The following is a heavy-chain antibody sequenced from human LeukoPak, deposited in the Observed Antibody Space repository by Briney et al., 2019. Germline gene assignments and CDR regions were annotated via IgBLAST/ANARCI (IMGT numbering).Heavy chain of an antibody. CDR3: ARRSMTTALSHFDY. CDR2: INVYNGNT. D-gene: IGHD4-17*01. CDR1: GYTFSSYG. J-gene: IGHJ4*02. Sequence: ASVKVSCKASGYTFSSYGISWVRQAPGQGLEWMGWINVYNGNTNYAQKVQDSVTMTTDTSTSTAFMELRSLRSDDTAVYYCARRSMTTALSHFDYWGQGTLVTVSS. V-gene: IGHV1-18*01.